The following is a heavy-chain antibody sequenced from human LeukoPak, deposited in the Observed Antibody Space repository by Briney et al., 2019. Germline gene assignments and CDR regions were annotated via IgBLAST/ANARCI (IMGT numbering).Heavy chain of an antibody. CDR3: ARDRSTSSSRYTPYYYYYYVDV. J-gene: IGHJ6*03. V-gene: IGHV1-18*01. D-gene: IGHD6-13*01. CDR1: GYTFTSYG. Sequence: ASVKVSCKASGYTFTSYGISWVRQAPGHGLEWMGWISAYNGNTNYAQKLQGRVTMTTDTSTSTAYMELRSLRSDDTAVYYCARDRSTSSSRYTPYYYYYYVDVWGKGTTVTVSS. CDR2: ISAYNGNT.